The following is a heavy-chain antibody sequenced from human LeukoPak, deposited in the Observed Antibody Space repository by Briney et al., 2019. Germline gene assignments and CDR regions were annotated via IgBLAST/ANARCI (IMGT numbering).Heavy chain of an antibody. CDR2: IYYSGST. J-gene: IGHJ2*01. V-gene: IGHV4-59*01. CDR1: GGSISSYY. D-gene: IGHD3-22*01. CDR3: ARVEDSSGYPHWYFDL. Sequence: PSETLSLTCTVSGGSISSYYWSWIRQPPGKGLEWIGYIYYSGSTNYNPSLKSRVTISVDTSKNQFSLKLSSVTAADTAVYYCARVEDSSGYPHWYFDLWGRGTLVTVSS.